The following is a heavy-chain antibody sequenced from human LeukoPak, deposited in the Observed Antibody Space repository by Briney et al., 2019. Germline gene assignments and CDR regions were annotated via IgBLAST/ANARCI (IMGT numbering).Heavy chain of an antibody. CDR1: GGTFSSYT. Sequence: GSSVKLSCKASGGTFSSYTISWVRQAPGQGLEWMGRIIPILGIANYAQKFQGRVTITADKSTSTAYMELSSLRSEDTAVYYCARALAAPKNWFDPWGQGTLVTVSS. D-gene: IGHD6-6*01. V-gene: IGHV1-69*02. CDR3: ARALAAPKNWFDP. J-gene: IGHJ5*02. CDR2: IIPILGIA.